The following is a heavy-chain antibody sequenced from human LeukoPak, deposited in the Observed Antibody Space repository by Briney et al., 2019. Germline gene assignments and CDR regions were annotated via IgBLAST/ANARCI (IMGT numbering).Heavy chain of an antibody. Sequence: PGRSLRLSCAASGCTFTKYCMYWVRQAPGKRTVWVPRINSDGSSTTYADSVKGRFTISRDNAKNTLYLQMNSLRAEDTAVYYCARGYGGNYNWFDPWGQGTLVTVSS. CDR1: GCTFTKYC. J-gene: IGHJ5*02. CDR2: INSDGSST. CDR3: ARGYGGNYNWFDP. D-gene: IGHD4-23*01. V-gene: IGHV3-74*01.